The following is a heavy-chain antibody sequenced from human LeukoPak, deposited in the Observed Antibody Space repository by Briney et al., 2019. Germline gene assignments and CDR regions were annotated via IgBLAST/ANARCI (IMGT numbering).Heavy chain of an antibody. CDR2: TRNKANSYST. CDR1: GFTFSDHY. J-gene: IGHJ4*02. V-gene: IGHV3-72*01. CDR3: ARRAGAYSHPYDY. Sequence: PGGSLRLSCAASGFTFSDHYMDWVRQAPGRGLEWVGRTRNKANSYSTEYAASVKGRFSISRDDSENSVYLQMNSLRAEDTAVYYCARRAGAYSHPYDYWGQGTLVTVSS. D-gene: IGHD4/OR15-4a*01.